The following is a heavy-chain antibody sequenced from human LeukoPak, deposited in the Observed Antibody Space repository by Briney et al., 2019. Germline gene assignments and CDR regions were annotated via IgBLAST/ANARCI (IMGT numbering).Heavy chain of an antibody. D-gene: IGHD3-9*01. CDR2: ISSSSSYI. J-gene: IGHJ4*02. Sequence: PGGSLRLSCAASGFTFSSYSMNWVRQAPGKGLEWVSSISSSSSYIYYADSVKGRFTISRDNAKNTLSLQMNSLRAEDTAVYYCAKDLKAGDGIWLTDCWGQGTLVTVSS. CDR3: AKDLKAGDGIWLTDC. V-gene: IGHV3-21*04. CDR1: GFTFSSYS.